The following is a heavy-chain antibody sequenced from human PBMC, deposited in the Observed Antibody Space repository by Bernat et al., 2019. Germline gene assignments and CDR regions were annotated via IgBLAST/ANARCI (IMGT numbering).Heavy chain of an antibody. J-gene: IGHJ4*02. Sequence: EVELEESGGTLVQPGGSLRLSCAASGFMFTKYAMHWVRQAPGKGPEYLSSILGSGDSTQYANSVKGRFIISRDNSKNTLYLHMGSLRPDDMAVYYCARDKDGGYAFDHWGQGTLVTVSS. CDR1: GFMFTKYA. CDR3: ARDKDGGYAFDH. V-gene: IGHV3-64*01. D-gene: IGHD5-12*01. CDR2: ILGSGDST.